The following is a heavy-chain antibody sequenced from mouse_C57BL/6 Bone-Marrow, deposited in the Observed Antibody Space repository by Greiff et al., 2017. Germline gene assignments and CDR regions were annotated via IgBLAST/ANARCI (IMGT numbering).Heavy chain of an antibody. Sequence: DLQLQESGPGLVKLSQSLSPPCSVTGYFITSGSYWNWIRLFPGNKLEWMGYISYDGSHNFNPSLKNRIPTTRNPSKNQFLLKLTSLTTEDTATYYCAREGGFFAMYYYGSSPLYAMDFWGQGTSVTVSS. CDR3: AREGGFFAMYYYGSSPLYAMDF. D-gene: IGHD1-1*01. CDR2: ISYDGSH. V-gene: IGHV3-6*01. CDR1: GYFITSGSY. J-gene: IGHJ4*01.